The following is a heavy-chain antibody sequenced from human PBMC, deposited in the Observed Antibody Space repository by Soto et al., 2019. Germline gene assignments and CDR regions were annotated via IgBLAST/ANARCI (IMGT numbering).Heavy chain of an antibody. Sequence: TLSLTCTVSGGSISSGGYYWSWIRQHPGKGLEWIGYIYYSGSTYYNPSLKSRVTISVDTSKNQFSLKLSSVTAADTAVYYCARVEVGYSSGWDNWFDPWGQGTLVTVSS. J-gene: IGHJ5*02. CDR2: IYYSGST. V-gene: IGHV4-31*03. D-gene: IGHD6-19*01. CDR1: GGSISSGGYY. CDR3: ARVEVGYSSGWDNWFDP.